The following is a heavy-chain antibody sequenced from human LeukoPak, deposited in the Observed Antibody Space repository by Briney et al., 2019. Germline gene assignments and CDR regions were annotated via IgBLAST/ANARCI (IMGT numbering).Heavy chain of an antibody. D-gene: IGHD3-3*01. Sequence: PGRSLRLSCAASGFTFSSYAMHWVRQAPGKGLEWVAVISYDGSNKYYADSVKGRFTISRDNSKNTLYLQMNSLRAEDTAVYYCARGYDFWSGLWGQGTLVTVSS. CDR2: ISYDGSNK. V-gene: IGHV3-30-3*01. CDR3: ARGYDFWSGL. J-gene: IGHJ4*02. CDR1: GFTFSSYA.